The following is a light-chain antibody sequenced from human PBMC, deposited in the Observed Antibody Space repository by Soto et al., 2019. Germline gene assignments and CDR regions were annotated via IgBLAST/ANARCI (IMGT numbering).Light chain of an antibody. V-gene: IGKV4-1*01. J-gene: IGKJ2*01. CDR2: SAS. CDR1: HSVFYSPNNKNS. Sequence: DIVMTQSPDSLAVSLGERATINSKSSHSVFYSPNNKNSLTWYQQKPGQPPKMLIYSASTRESGVPDRFSGSGSGTDFTLTISSLQAEDVAIYYCHQYYDIPYTFGQGTKLEIK. CDR3: HQYYDIPYT.